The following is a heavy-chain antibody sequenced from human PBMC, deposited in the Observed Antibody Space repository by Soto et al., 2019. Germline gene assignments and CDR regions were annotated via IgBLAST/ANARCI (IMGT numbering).Heavy chain of an antibody. CDR3: AKDGSSSGDFDY. CDR2: ISGSGGST. Sequence: GGSLRLSCAASGFTFSSYAMSWVRQAPGKGLEWVSAISGSGGSTYYADSVKGRFTISRDNSKNTLYLQMNSLRAEDTAVYFCAKDGSSSGDFDYLCQGTLVTVSS. V-gene: IGHV3-23*01. D-gene: IGHD6-6*01. J-gene: IGHJ4*02. CDR1: GFTFSSYA.